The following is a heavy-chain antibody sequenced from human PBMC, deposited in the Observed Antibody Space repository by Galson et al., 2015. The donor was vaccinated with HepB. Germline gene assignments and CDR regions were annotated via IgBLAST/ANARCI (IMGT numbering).Heavy chain of an antibody. D-gene: IGHD2-2*01. Sequence: SETLSLTCTVSGGSISSSSYYWGWIRQPPGKGLEWIGSIYYSGSTYYNPSLKSRVTISVDTSKNQFSLKLSSVTAADTAVYYCASRGNIVVVPAAVNWFDPWGQGTLVTVSS. V-gene: IGHV4-39*07. CDR1: GGSISSSSYY. CDR3: ASRGNIVVVPAAVNWFDP. J-gene: IGHJ5*02. CDR2: IYYSGST.